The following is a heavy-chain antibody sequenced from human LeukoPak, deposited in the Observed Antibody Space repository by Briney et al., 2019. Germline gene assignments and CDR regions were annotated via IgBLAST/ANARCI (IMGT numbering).Heavy chain of an antibody. J-gene: IGHJ4*02. CDR2: MSYDGGNK. CDR1: GFTFSNYA. Sequence: GGSLRLSCAASGFTFSNYAMHWVRQAPGKGLEWVAVMSYDGGNKYVADSVKGRFTISRDNSKNTLYLQMNSLRGEDTAVYFCARDREYGSSYPAHWGQGTLVTVSS. D-gene: IGHD2/OR15-2a*01. V-gene: IGHV3-30-3*01. CDR3: ARDREYGSSYPAH.